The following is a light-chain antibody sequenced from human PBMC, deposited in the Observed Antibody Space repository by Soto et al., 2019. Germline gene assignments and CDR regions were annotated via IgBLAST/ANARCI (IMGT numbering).Light chain of an antibody. Sequence: DIVMTQSPDSLAVSLGERATINCKSSQSLLYNSNNKNYLSWYQQKPGQPPKLLIYWAFMRESGVPDRFSGSGSGTDFTLTISNLQAEDVAVYYCQQYYTTPPITFGQGTRLEIK. CDR1: QSLLYNSNNKNY. CDR3: QQYYTTPPIT. CDR2: WAF. V-gene: IGKV4-1*01. J-gene: IGKJ5*01.